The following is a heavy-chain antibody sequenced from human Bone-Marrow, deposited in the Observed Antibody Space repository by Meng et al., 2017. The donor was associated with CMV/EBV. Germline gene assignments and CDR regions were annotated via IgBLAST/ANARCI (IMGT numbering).Heavy chain of an antibody. CDR2: IYYSGST. V-gene: IGHV4-39*02. CDR3: ARDRCSSTSCYGPYYGMDV. CDR1: GGSISSSSYY. D-gene: IGHD2-2*01. J-gene: IGHJ6*02. Sequence: SETLSLTCTVSGGSISSSSYYWGWIRPPPGKGLEWTGSIYYSGSTYYNPSLKSRVTISVDTSKNQFSLKLSSVTAADTAVYYCARDRCSSTSCYGPYYGMDVWGQGTTVTVSS.